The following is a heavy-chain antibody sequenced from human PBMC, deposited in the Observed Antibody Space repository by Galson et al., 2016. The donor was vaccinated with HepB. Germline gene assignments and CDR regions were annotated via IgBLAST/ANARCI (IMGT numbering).Heavy chain of an antibody. CDR3: ARGNTDGWYHDD. V-gene: IGHV1-3*01. CDR2: VSAADDNT. CDR1: GYTFTSNA. Sequence: SVKVSCKASGYTFTSNAIHWVRQAPGQRLEWLGWVSAADDNTRYSQNFQGRVTFTRDTSASTVYMELSALRPEDTATYFCARGNTDGWYHDDWGQGTLGIVSA. D-gene: IGHD6-19*01. J-gene: IGHJ4*02.